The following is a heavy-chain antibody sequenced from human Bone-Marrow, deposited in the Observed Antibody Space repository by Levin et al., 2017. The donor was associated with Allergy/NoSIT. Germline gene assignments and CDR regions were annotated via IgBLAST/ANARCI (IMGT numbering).Heavy chain of an antibody. V-gene: IGHV1-2*02. CDR3: ARARASGGNTDYYCYMDV. D-gene: IGHD3-16*01. CDR2: INPNSGGT. J-gene: IGHJ6*03. CDR1: GYIFTDYY. Sequence: GESLKISCKASGYIFTDYYIHWVRQAPGQGLEWMGLINPNSGGTKYAQKFQGRVTMTRDTSISTAYVDLSRLRFDDTAVYYCARARASGGNTDYYCYMDVWGKGTTVTVSS.